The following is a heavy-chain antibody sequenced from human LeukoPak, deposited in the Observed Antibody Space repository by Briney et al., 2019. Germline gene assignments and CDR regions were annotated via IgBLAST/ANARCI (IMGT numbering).Heavy chain of an antibody. V-gene: IGHV3-13*01. CDR3: VREARGYHYTYFYY. Sequence: GGSLRLSCTASGFTLGSHDMHWVRQIPGQGLEWVAAVSSGFHAFFADSVQGRFTVSREDARNSLYLQMNSLRAGDTAVYYCVREARGYHYTYFYYWGQGTLVTLSS. J-gene: IGHJ4*02. D-gene: IGHD5-18*01. CDR1: GFTLGSHD. CDR2: VSSGFHA.